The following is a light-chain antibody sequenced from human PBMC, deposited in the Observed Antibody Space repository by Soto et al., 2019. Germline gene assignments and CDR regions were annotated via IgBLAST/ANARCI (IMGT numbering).Light chain of an antibody. J-gene: IGLJ1*01. CDR3: CSYAGSYTFV. CDR1: SSDVGGYNY. Sequence: QSALTQPRSVSGSPGQSVTISCTGTSSDVGGYNYVSWYQQHPGKAPKLMIYDVSKRPSGVPDRFSGSKSGNTASLTISGLQAEDEAYYYCCSYAGSYTFVFGTGTQLTVL. CDR2: DVS. V-gene: IGLV2-11*01.